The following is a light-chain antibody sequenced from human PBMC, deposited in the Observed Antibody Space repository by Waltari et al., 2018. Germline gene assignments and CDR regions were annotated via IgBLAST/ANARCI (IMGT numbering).Light chain of an antibody. CDR3: QQRRNWPPT. Sequence: VLTQSPATLSLSPGERATLSCRASQSVDDSMACYQQKPGQSPRLLIYDASTRATGIPISFSGSGFGTDFTLTISSLEPDDFAHYYCQQRRNWPPTFGQGTKVEIK. CDR1: QSVDDS. J-gene: IGKJ1*01. V-gene: IGKV3-11*01. CDR2: DAS.